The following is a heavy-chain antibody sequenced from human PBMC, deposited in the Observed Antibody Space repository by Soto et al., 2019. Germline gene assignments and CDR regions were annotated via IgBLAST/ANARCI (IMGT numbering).Heavy chain of an antibody. Sequence: SETLSLTCTVSGGSISSYYWSWIRQPPGKGLEWIGYIYYSGSTNYNPSLKSRVTISVDTSKNQFSLKLSSVTAADTAVYYCARDSYYDYYGMDVWGQETTVTVSS. V-gene: IGHV4-59*01. CDR2: IYYSGST. J-gene: IGHJ6*02. CDR3: ARDSYYDYYGMDV. CDR1: GGSISSYY.